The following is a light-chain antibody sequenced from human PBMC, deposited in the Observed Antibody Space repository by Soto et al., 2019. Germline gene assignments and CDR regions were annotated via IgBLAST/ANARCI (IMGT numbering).Light chain of an antibody. CDR2: KDS. J-gene: IGLJ1*01. CDR3: QSSDSNGSYYV. CDR1: ALPRQD. Sequence: SYALTQSPSVSVSPGQTARIPCSGDALPRQDVYWYQHKAGQAPVLVMFKDSERPSGIPERFSGSRSGTTVTLTISGVQAEDEADYYCQSSDSNGSYYVFGPGTRSPS. V-gene: IGLV3-25*02.